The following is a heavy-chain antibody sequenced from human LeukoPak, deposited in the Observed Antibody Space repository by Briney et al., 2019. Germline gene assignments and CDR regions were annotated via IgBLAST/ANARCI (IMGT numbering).Heavy chain of an antibody. CDR2: ISAYNGNT. Sequence: ASVKVSCKASGGTFSSYAISWVRQAPGQGLEWMGWISAYNGNTNYAQKLQGRVTMTTDTSTSTAYMELRSLRSDDTAVYYCVRGSSWYDGIPFDYWGQGTLVTVSS. CDR1: GGTFSSYA. D-gene: IGHD6-13*01. V-gene: IGHV1-18*01. J-gene: IGHJ4*02. CDR3: VRGSSWYDGIPFDY.